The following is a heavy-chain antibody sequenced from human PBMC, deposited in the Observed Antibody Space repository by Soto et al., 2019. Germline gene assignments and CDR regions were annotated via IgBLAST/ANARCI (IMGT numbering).Heavy chain of an antibody. CDR3: ARQGYAKFDY. Sequence: PSETLSLTCTVSGGSISSSIHYYWGWIRQPPGKGLEWIGTIYYSGSTYYNPSLKSRVTISVDTSKNQFSLKLNSVSAADAAVYYCARQGYAKFDYWGQGTLVTVSS. V-gene: IGHV4-39*01. CDR1: GGSISSSIHYY. D-gene: IGHD5-12*01. CDR2: IYYSGST. J-gene: IGHJ4*02.